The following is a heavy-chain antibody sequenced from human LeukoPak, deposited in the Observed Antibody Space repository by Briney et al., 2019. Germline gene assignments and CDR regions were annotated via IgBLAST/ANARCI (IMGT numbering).Heavy chain of an antibody. CDR2: ISGSGGST. Sequence: GSLRLSCAASGFTFSSYAMSWVRQAPGKGLEWVSAISGSGGSTYYADSVKGRFTISRDNSKNTLYLQMNSLRAEDTAVYYCAKVGDSSGYLYYFDYWGQGTLVTVSS. J-gene: IGHJ4*02. V-gene: IGHV3-23*01. D-gene: IGHD3-22*01. CDR1: GFTFSSYA. CDR3: AKVGDSSGYLYYFDY.